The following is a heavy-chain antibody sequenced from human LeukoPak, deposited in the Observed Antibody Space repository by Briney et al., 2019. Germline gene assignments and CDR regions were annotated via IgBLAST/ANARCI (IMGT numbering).Heavy chain of an antibody. CDR2: IIPILGIA. Sequence: ASVKVSCKASGYTFTGYYMHWVRQAPGQGLEWMGRIIPILGIANYAQKFQGRVTITADKSTSTAYMELSSLRSEDTAVYYCARGTVDTAMARPSNAFDIWGQGTMVTVSS. V-gene: IGHV1-69*04. CDR1: GYTFTGYY. J-gene: IGHJ3*02. D-gene: IGHD5-18*01. CDR3: ARGTVDTAMARPSNAFDI.